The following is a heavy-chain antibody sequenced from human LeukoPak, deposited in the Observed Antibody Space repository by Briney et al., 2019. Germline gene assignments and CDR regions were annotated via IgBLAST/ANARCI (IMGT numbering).Heavy chain of an antibody. Sequence: SETLSLTCTVSGGSISSSSYYWGWIRQPPGKRLEWIANIYYSGSTYLNPSLKSRVTISIDTSKNQFSLKLTSVTAADTAVYYCARLVPPGWFDPWGQGTLVTVSS. CDR1: GGSISSSSYY. CDR3: ARLVPPGWFDP. CDR2: IYYSGST. D-gene: IGHD6-6*01. V-gene: IGHV4-39*01. J-gene: IGHJ5*02.